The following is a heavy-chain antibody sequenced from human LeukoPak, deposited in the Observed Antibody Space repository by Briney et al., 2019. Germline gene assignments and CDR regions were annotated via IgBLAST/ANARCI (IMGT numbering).Heavy chain of an antibody. CDR3: ARTPGVTGAFDI. V-gene: IGHV3-64*01. J-gene: IGHJ3*02. Sequence: GRSLRLSCAASGFTFSSYAMHWVRQAPGKGLECVSAISSNGGSTYYANSVKGRFTISRDNSKNTLYLQMGSLRAEDMAVYYCARTPGVTGAFDIWGQGTMVTVSS. CDR1: GFTFSSYA. D-gene: IGHD2-21*02. CDR2: ISSNGGST.